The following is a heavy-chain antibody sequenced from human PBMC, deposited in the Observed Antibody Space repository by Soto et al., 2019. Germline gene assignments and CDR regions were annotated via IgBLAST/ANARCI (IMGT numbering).Heavy chain of an antibody. CDR1: GYTFTSYA. D-gene: IGHD6-13*01. CDR2: INAGNGNT. Sequence: QVQLVQSGAEVKKPGASVKVSCKASGYTFTSYAMHWVRQAPGQRFEWMGWINAGNGNTKYSQKFQGRVTITRDTSASTAYMELSSLRSEDTAVYYCARGGAAGYYYGMDVWGQGTTVTVSS. J-gene: IGHJ6*02. CDR3: ARGGAAGYYYGMDV. V-gene: IGHV1-3*01.